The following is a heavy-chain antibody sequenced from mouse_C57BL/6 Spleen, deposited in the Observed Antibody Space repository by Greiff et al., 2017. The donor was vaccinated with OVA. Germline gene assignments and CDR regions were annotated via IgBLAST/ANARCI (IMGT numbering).Heavy chain of an antibody. J-gene: IGHJ4*01. CDR2: ISYDGSN. Sequence: ESGPGLVKPSQSLSLTCSVTGYSITSGYYWNWIRQFPGNKLEWMGYISYDGSNNYNPSLKNRISITRDTSKNQFFLKLNSVTTEDTATYYCARVLSYGSSLYAMDYWGQGTSVTVSS. CDR3: ARVLSYGSSLYAMDY. V-gene: IGHV3-6*01. CDR1: GYSITSGYY. D-gene: IGHD1-1*01.